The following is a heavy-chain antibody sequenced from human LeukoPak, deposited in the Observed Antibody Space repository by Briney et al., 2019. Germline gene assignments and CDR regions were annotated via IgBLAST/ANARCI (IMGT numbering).Heavy chain of an antibody. CDR2: IWYDGSNK. CDR3: AKDTYLGYYDSSGYYPYYYYYGMDV. CDR1: GFTFSSYG. V-gene: IGHV3-33*06. D-gene: IGHD3-22*01. J-gene: IGHJ6*02. Sequence: GGSLRLSCAASGFTFSSYGMHWVRQAPGKGLEWVAVIWYDGSNKYYADSVKGRFTISRDNSKNTLYLQMNSLRAEDTAVYYCAKDTYLGYYDSSGYYPYYYYYGMDVWGQGTTVTVSS.